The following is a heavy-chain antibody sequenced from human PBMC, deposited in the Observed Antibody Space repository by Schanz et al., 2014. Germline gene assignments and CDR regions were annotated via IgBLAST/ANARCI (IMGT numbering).Heavy chain of an antibody. J-gene: IGHJ4*02. CDR1: GGSISSSTYY. Sequence: QLQLQESGPGLVKPSETLSLTCTVSGGSISSSTYYWGWIRQPPGKGLEWIGIIYYSGSTYYNTSLKSRFPISVDASKNQFSLKLSSVTAADTAVYYCAKTSVLYPWGYFDYWGQGTLVTVSS. CDR3: AKTSVLYPWGYFDY. V-gene: IGHV4-39*01. D-gene: IGHD2-8*01. CDR2: IYYSGST.